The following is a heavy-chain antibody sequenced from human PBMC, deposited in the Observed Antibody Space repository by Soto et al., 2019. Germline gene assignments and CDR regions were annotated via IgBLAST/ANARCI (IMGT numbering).Heavy chain of an antibody. CDR1: GYTFTSYA. CDR3: ARDRYTVVVPADMLYFDY. J-gene: IGHJ4*02. CDR2: INAGNGNT. Sequence: SSVKVSCKASGYTFTSYAMHWVRQAPGQRLEWMGWINAGNGNTKYSQKFQGRVTITRDTSASTAYMELSSLRSEDTAVYYCARDRYTVVVPADMLYFDYWGQGTLVTVSS. D-gene: IGHD2-2*01. V-gene: IGHV1-3*01.